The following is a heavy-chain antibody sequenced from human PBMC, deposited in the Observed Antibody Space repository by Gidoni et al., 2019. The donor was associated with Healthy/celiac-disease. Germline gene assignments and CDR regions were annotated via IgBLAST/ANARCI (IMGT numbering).Heavy chain of an antibody. CDR3: ARDSRLYCSSTSCYRAFDI. CDR2: ISSSSSYT. D-gene: IGHD2-2*01. V-gene: IGHV3-11*05. J-gene: IGHJ3*02. Sequence: QVQLVESGGGLVKPGGSLRRSCAASGFTFSDYYMSWIRQAPGKGLEWVSYISSSSSYTNYADSVKGRFTISRDNAKNSLYLQMNSLRAEDTAVYYCARDSRLYCSSTSCYRAFDIWGQGTMVTVSS. CDR1: GFTFSDYY.